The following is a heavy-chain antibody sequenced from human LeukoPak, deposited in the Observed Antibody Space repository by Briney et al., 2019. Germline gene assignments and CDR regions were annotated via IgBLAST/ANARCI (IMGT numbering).Heavy chain of an antibody. V-gene: IGHV3-15*01. D-gene: IGHD4-17*01. CDR1: GFTFSNAW. CDR3: TRHWANDYGDYTFDY. CDR2: IKSKTDGGTT. Sequence: PGGSLRLSCAASGFTFSNAWMSWVRQAPGKGLEWVGRIKSKTDGGTTDYAAPVKGRFTISRDDSKNTLYLQMNSLKTEDTAVYYCTRHWANDYGDYTFDYWGQGTLVTVSS. J-gene: IGHJ4*02.